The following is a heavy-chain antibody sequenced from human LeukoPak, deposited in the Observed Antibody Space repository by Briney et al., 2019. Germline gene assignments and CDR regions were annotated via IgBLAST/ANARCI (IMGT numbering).Heavy chain of an antibody. CDR3: ARDGEAYGDAPGAFDI. CDR1: GFTFSSYG. D-gene: IGHD4-17*01. J-gene: IGHJ3*02. V-gene: IGHV3-30*02. CDR2: IRYDGSNK. Sequence: PGGSLRLSCAASGFTFSSYGMHWVRQAPGKGLEWVAFIRYDGSNKYYADSVKGRFTISRDNSKNTLYLQMNSLRAEDTAVYYCARDGEAYGDAPGAFDIWGQGTMVTVSS.